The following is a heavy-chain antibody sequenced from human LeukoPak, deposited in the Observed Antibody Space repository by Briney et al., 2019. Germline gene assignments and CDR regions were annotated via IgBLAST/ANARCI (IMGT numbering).Heavy chain of an antibody. CDR3: ARSSGYEPYYYYMDV. CDR1: GGSINSSICF. V-gene: IGHV4-39*07. Sequence: SETLSLTCSVSGGSINSSICFWGWIRQPPGKALEWIGTVYYLGLSYYNPSLKSRVTISVDTSKNQFSLKLSSVTAADTAVYYCARSSGYEPYYYYMDVWGKGPRSPSP. CDR2: VYYLGLS. D-gene: IGHD5-12*01. J-gene: IGHJ6*03.